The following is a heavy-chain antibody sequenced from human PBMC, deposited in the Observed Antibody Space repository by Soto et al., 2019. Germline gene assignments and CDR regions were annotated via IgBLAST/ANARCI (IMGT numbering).Heavy chain of an antibody. V-gene: IGHV1-46*01. Sequence: QVQLVQSGAEVKKPGASVKVSCKASGDTFTDYYIHWVRQAPGQGLEWMGTVNPSGGHTTYAQHFLGRMTMTRDTSTSTLYMELTSLTSEDTAVCYCARGGHVVVVTAALDYWGQETLVTVSS. CDR3: ARGGHVVVVTAALDY. J-gene: IGHJ4*02. D-gene: IGHD2-21*02. CDR1: GDTFTDYY. CDR2: VNPSGGHT.